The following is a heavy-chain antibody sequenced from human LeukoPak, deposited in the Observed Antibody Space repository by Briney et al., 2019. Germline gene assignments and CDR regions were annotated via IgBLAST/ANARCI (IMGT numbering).Heavy chain of an antibody. D-gene: IGHD3-10*01. CDR1: GFTFSSYA. CDR2: ISYDGSNK. J-gene: IGHJ5*02. CDR3: ARGFSYYYGSGSFNWFDP. Sequence: GGSLRLSCAASGFTFSSYAMHWVRQAPGKGLEWVAVISYDGSNKYYADSVKGRFTISRDNSKNTLYLQMNSLRAEDTAVYYCARGFSYYYGSGSFNWFDPWGQGTLVTVS. V-gene: IGHV3-30-3*01.